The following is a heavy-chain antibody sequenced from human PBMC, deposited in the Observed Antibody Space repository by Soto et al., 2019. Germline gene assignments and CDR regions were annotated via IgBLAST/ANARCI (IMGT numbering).Heavy chain of an antibody. CDR2: ISAYDGNT. CDR3: TRAAYDILTGHYNGGVFEI. CDR1: GYMFTKYG. V-gene: IGHV1-18*04. D-gene: IGHD3-9*01. J-gene: IGHJ3*02. Sequence: GASVKVSCKASGYMFTKYGITWVRQAPGQGLEWMGWISAYDGNTNLAQNFQGRVIMTTDTSTTTAYLELRSLRSDDTAIYYCTRAAYDILTGHYNGGVFEIWGQGTMVTVSS.